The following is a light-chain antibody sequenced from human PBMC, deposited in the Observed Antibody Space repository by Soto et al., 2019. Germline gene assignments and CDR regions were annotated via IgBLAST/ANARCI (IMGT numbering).Light chain of an antibody. CDR2: EVS. V-gene: IGLV2-8*01. Sequence: QSVLTQPASVSGSPGQSITISCTGTSSDVGGYNYVSWYQQHPGKAPKLMIYEVSKRPSGVPDRFSGSKSGNTASLTVSGLKAGAEDDYYCNPYAGSNHSVLGGGT. J-gene: IGLJ3*02. CDR3: NPYAGSNHSV. CDR1: SSDVGGYNY.